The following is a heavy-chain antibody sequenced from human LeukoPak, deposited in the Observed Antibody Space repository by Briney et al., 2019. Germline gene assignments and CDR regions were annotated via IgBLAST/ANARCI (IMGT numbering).Heavy chain of an antibody. CDR1: GGSIISYC. CDR3: ARVAYSSGWPEYFQY. V-gene: IGHV4-59*01. CDR2: ISYSGST. Sequence: KPSETLSLTCTVSGGSIISYCWSWIRQPPGKGLEWIGYISYSGSTNYNPSLRSRVTISVDTSKNQFSLKMSSVTAADTAVYYCARVAYSSGWPEYFQYWGQGTLVTVSS. J-gene: IGHJ1*01. D-gene: IGHD6-19*01.